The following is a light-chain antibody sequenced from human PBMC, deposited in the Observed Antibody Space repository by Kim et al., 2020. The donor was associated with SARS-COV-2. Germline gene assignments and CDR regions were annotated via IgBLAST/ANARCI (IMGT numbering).Light chain of an antibody. CDR1: SSDVDTYDY. CDR3: SSYAGSATLV. CDR2: DVT. V-gene: IGLV2-14*03. Sequence: GQSITISCTGNSSDVDTYDYVSWYQQHPGKTTQLMIYDVTNRHSGVSNRFSGSKSGNTASLTISGLQAEDEGDYYCSSYAGSATLVFGTGTKVTVL. J-gene: IGLJ1*01.